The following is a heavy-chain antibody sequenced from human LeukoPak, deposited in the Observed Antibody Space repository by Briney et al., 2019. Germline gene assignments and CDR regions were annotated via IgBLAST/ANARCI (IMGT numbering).Heavy chain of an antibody. Sequence: GGSLRLSCAASGFSSGGYAMGWVRQVPGKGLEWVSTISGTDYNTYYADSVKGRFTISRDNSRNTLSLLMISLRAEDTAVYYCVVRPPVIVAGPFDYWGQGTLVTVSS. J-gene: IGHJ4*02. CDR1: GFSSGGYA. D-gene: IGHD5-12*01. V-gene: IGHV3-23*01. CDR2: ISGTDYNT. CDR3: VVRPPVIVAGPFDY.